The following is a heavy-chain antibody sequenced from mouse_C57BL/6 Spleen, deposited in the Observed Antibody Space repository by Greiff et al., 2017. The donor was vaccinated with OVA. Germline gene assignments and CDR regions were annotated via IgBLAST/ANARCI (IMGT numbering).Heavy chain of an antibody. V-gene: IGHV1-82*01. CDR3: AREGAIENFDY. CDR2: IYPGDGDT. Sequence: QVQLQQSGPELVKPGASVKISCKASGYAFSSSWMNWVKQRPGKGLEWIGRIYPGDGDTNYNGKFKGKATLTADKSSSTAYMQLSSLTSEDSAVYFCAREGAIENFDYWGQGTTLTVSS. J-gene: IGHJ2*01. D-gene: IGHD3-1*01. CDR1: GYAFSSSW.